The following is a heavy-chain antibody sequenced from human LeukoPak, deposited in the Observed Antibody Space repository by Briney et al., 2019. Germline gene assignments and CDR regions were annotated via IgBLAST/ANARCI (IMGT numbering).Heavy chain of an antibody. J-gene: IGHJ4*02. CDR2: ISGGGDT. CDR3: ANAGSQKGYSSSWFDY. CDR1: GFTFRDYG. D-gene: IGHD6-13*01. V-gene: IGHV3-23*01. Sequence: GGSLRLSCTASGFTFRDYGMSWVRQAPGKGLEWVSAISGGGDTYYAGSVKGRFTISRDNSKNTLYLQMNSLRAEDTAVYYCANAGSQKGYSSSWFDYWGQGTLVTVSS.